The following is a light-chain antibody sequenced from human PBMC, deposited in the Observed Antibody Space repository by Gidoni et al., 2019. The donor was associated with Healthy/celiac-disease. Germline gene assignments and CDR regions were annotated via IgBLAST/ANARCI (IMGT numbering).Light chain of an antibody. CDR2: AAS. J-gene: IGKJ2*01. CDR1: QSISSY. V-gene: IGKV1-39*01. CDR3: QQSYSTPVT. Sequence: DIQITQSPSSLSASVGDRVTITCRASQSISSYLNWYQQKPGKAPKLLIYAASSLQSGVPSRFSGSGSGTDFTLTISSLQPEDFATYYCQQSYSTPVTFGHXTKLEIK.